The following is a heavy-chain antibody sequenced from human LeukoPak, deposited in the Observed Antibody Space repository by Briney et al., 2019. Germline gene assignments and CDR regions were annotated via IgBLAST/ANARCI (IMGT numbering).Heavy chain of an antibody. J-gene: IGHJ5*02. D-gene: IGHD3-10*01. CDR1: AFTFNTFDNFA. Sequence: GGSLRLSCSVSAFTFNTFDNFAMNWVRQAPGKGLEWVAAISESGASTYYAASVKGRFTISRDNSENTLYLQMHSLRAGDTAMYYCVRHSGSGTYSWFDPWGQGTLVTVSS. CDR2: ISESGAST. CDR3: VRHSGSGTYSWFDP. V-gene: IGHV3-23*01.